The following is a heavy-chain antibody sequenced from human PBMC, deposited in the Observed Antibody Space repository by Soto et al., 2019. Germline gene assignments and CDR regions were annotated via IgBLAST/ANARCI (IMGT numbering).Heavy chain of an antibody. D-gene: IGHD2-2*01. V-gene: IGHV1-69*01. J-gene: IGHJ6*02. CDR3: ARSQGSSTSLEIYYYYYYGMDV. CDR2: IIPISGTA. Sequence: QVQLVQSGAEVKKPGSSVKVSCKASGGTFSSYAISWVRQAPGQGLEWMGGIIPISGTANYAQKFQDTVTITADESTSTAYMVRSSLRSEDTAVYYCARSQGSSTSLEIYYYYYYGMDVWGQGTTVTVSS. CDR1: GGTFSSYA.